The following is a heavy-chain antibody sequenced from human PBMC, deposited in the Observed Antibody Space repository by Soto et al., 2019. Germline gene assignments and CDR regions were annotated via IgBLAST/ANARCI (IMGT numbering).Heavy chain of an antibody. CDR3: AKDIPGWRLYGDYRPVDY. Sequence: EVQLLESGGGLVQPGGSLRLSCAASGFTFSSYAMSWVRQAPGKGLEWVSAISGSGGSTYYADSVKGRFTISRDNSKNTLYLQMNSLRAEDTAVYYCAKDIPGWRLYGDYRPVDYWGQGTLVAVSS. J-gene: IGHJ4*02. D-gene: IGHD4-17*01. CDR2: ISGSGGST. V-gene: IGHV3-23*01. CDR1: GFTFSSYA.